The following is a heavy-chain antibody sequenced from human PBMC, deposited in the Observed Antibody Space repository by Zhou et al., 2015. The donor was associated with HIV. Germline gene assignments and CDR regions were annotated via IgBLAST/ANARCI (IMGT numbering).Heavy chain of an antibody. CDR2: INPSGGGT. J-gene: IGHJ4*02. CDR1: TEMKVTYF. V-gene: IGHV1-2*06. D-gene: IGHD1-26*01. Sequence: MQVVQSAAALREPGTSVRLSCETSTEMKVTYFTHWVRQVPGEGPEWMGRINPSGGGTSYAKKFEDRMSLTLGTPITTSHMDLSHLRAGDTAIYYCAHQFESGAKVGYDVWGQGTLITVS. CDR3: AHQFESGAKVGYDV.